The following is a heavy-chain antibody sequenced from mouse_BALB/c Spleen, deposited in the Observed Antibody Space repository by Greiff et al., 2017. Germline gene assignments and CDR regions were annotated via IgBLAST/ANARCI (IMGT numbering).Heavy chain of an antibody. CDR2: INSNGGST. CDR3: ARSYGSSLYYAMDY. D-gene: IGHD1-1*01. J-gene: IGHJ4*01. V-gene: IGHV5-6-3*01. CDR1: GFTFSSYG. Sequence: EVQLVESGGGLVQPGGSLKLSCAASGFTFSSYGMSWVRQTPDKRLELVATINSNGGSTYYPDSVKGRSTISRDNAKNTLYLQMSSLKSEDTAMYYCARSYGSSLYYAMDYWGQGTSVTVSS.